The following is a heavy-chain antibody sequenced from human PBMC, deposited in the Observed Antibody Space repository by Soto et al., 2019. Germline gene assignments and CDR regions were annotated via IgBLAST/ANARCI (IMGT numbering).Heavy chain of an antibody. Sequence: SETLSLTCTVSGGSISSSSYYWGWIRQPPGKGLEWIGSIYYSGSTYYNPSLKSRVTISVDTSKNQFSLKLSSVTAADTAVYYCASLACFSGGSCYDYYYYYMDVWGKGTTVTVSS. CDR1: GGSISSSSYY. J-gene: IGHJ6*03. CDR2: IYYSGST. CDR3: ASLACFSGGSCYDYYYYYMDV. D-gene: IGHD2-15*01. V-gene: IGHV4-39*01.